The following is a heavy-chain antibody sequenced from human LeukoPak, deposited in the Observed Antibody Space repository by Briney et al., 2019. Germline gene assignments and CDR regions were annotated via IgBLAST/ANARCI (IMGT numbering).Heavy chain of an antibody. CDR2: IWYDGSNK. CDR1: GFTFSSYG. CDR3: ARDLGYYRADY. Sequence: GGSLRLSCAASGFTFSSYGMHWVRQAPGKGLEWVAVIWYDGSNKYYADPVKGRFTISRDNSKNTLYLQMNSLRAEDTVVYYCARDLGYYRADYWGQGTLVTVSS. V-gene: IGHV3-33*01. J-gene: IGHJ4*02. D-gene: IGHD1-26*01.